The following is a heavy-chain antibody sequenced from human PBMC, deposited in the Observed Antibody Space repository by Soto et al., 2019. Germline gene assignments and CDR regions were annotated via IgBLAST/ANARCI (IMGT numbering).Heavy chain of an antibody. V-gene: IGHV3-23*01. Sequence: PLRLSCTASQFTFSSYAMSWVLKNPFKLLEFVSAVSGSGDSAYYADSVKGRFTISRDNSKNSLYLQMNSLRSEDTAVYYCARGAPVDFGVVMPPYYFEYWGQGTLVTVSS. CDR3: ARGAPVDFGVVMPPYYFEY. D-gene: IGHD3-3*01. CDR2: VSGSGDSA. J-gene: IGHJ4*02. CDR1: QFTFSSYA.